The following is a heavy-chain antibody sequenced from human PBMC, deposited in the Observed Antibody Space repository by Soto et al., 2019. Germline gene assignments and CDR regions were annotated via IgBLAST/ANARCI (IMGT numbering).Heavy chain of an antibody. Sequence: VQLLESGGSLVQPGGSLSLSCVASGFTFGSYAMNWVRQAPGKGLEWISAISGGSDATFYADSVKGRFTISRDDSKNTLYLQLQSLRDDDTAVYYCAKDRTYDFWGGQRYFVYWGQGTLITVSS. CDR2: ISGGSDAT. CDR3: AKDRTYDFWGGQRYFVY. V-gene: IGHV3-23*01. J-gene: IGHJ4*02. CDR1: GFTFGSYA. D-gene: IGHD3-3*01.